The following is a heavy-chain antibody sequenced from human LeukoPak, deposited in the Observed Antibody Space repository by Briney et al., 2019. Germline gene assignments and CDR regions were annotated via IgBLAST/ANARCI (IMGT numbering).Heavy chain of an antibody. V-gene: IGHV3-21*01. Sequence: PGGALRLSCAASGFTFSSYSMNGVRQAPGKGLEWVSSISSSSSYIYYADSVKGRFTISRDNAKNSLYLQMNSLRAEDTAVYYCARDRVSALRFLEWLGYFDYWGHGTLVTVSS. CDR2: ISSSSSYI. CDR1: GFTFSSYS. J-gene: IGHJ4*01. CDR3: ARDRVSALRFLEWLGYFDY. D-gene: IGHD3-3*01.